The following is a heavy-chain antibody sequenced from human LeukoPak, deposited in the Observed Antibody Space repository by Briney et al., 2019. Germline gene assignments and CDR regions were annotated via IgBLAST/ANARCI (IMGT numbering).Heavy chain of an antibody. V-gene: IGHV3-23*01. J-gene: IGHJ5*02. CDR2: ISGSGGST. CDR3: AKDRKTSQHQWLVGFNWFDP. CDR1: GFTFSSYA. Sequence: GGSLRLSCAASGFTFSSYAMSWVRQAPGKGLDWVSAISGSGGSTYYADSVKGRVTISRDNSKNTLYLQMNSLRAEDTAVYYCAKDRKTSQHQWLVGFNWFDPWGQGTLVTVSS. D-gene: IGHD6-19*01.